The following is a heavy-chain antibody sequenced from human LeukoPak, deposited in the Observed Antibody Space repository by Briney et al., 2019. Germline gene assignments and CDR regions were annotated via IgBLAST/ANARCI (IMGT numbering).Heavy chain of an antibody. CDR2: ISSSSSYI. J-gene: IGHJ3*02. V-gene: IGHV3-21*01. CDR1: GFTFSSYS. Sequence: GGSLRLSCAASGFTFSSYSMTWVRQAPGKGLEWVSSISSSSSYIYYADSVKGRFTISRDNAKKSLYLQMNSLRAEDTAVYYCARDMSGGAFDIWGQGTMVTVSS. D-gene: IGHD1-26*01. CDR3: ARDMSGGAFDI.